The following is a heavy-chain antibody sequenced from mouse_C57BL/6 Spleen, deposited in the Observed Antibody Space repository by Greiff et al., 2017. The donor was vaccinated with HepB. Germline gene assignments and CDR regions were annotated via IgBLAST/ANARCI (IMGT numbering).Heavy chain of an antibody. CDR3: ASSITTVVEGSFAY. CDR2: INPGSGGT. CDR1: GYAFTNYL. V-gene: IGHV1-54*01. Sequence: VQLQQSGAELVRPGTSVKVSCKASGYAFTNYLIEWVKQRPGQGLEWIGVINPGSGGTNYNEKFKGKATLTADKSSSTAYMQLSSLTSEDSAVYFCASSITTVVEGSFAYWGQGTLVTVSA. J-gene: IGHJ3*01. D-gene: IGHD1-1*01.